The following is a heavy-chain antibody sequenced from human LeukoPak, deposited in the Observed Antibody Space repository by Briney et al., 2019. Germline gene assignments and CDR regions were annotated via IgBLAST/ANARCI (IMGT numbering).Heavy chain of an antibody. D-gene: IGHD3-10*01. CDR3: ARDDHYGSGRYHFDY. V-gene: IGHV3-21*01. CDR2: IGSRTSYI. Sequence: KSGGSLRLSCAASGFTFSSYSMNWVRQAPGKGLEWVSSIGSRTSYIYHADSVKGRFTISRDNAKNSLYLQMNNLRDEDTAVYYCARDDHYGSGRYHFDYWGQGTRVTVSS. J-gene: IGHJ4*02. CDR1: GFTFSSYS.